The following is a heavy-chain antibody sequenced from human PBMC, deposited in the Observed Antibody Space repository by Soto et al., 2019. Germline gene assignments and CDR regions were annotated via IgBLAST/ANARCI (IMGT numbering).Heavy chain of an antibody. CDR3: ARDRQDYYDSSATPLDY. Sequence: SVKVSCKASGGTFSSYAISWVRQAPGQGLEWMGGIIPIFGTANYAQKFQGRVTITADKSTGTAYMELSSLRSEDTAVYYCARDRQDYYDSSATPLDYWGQGTLVTVSS. CDR1: GGTFSSYA. CDR2: IIPIFGTA. J-gene: IGHJ4*02. V-gene: IGHV1-69*06. D-gene: IGHD3-22*01.